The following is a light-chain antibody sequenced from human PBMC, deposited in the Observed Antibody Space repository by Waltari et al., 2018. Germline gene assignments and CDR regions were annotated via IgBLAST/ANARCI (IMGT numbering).Light chain of an antibody. CDR3: QQSYSTPPFT. V-gene: IGKV1-39*01. CDR2: VAS. CDR1: QIISSY. Sequence: DIQMTQSPSSLPASVGDRVTITCRASQIISSYLNWYQQKPGKAPKLLIYVASSLQGGAPSRFSGSGSGTDFTLTISSLQPEDFATYYCQQSYSTPPFTFGPGTKVDIK. J-gene: IGKJ3*01.